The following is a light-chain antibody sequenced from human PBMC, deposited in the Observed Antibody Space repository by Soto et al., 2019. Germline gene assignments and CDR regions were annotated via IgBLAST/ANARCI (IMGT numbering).Light chain of an antibody. CDR3: QQYYSTPPT. CDR1: QGLFFSSNNRNY. J-gene: IGKJ1*01. V-gene: IGKV4-1*01. Sequence: IVMTQSPDSLAVSLGERATINCTSRQGLFFSSNNRNYLAWYQQKAGQPPKLLIYWASTRESGVPDRVSGSGSGTDFTLTISSLQAEDVAVYYCQQYYSTPPTFGQGTKVDIK. CDR2: WAS.